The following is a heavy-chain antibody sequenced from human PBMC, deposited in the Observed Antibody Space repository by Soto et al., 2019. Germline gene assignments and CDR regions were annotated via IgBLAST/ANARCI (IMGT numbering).Heavy chain of an antibody. CDR2: ISVYNGNI. D-gene: IGHD3-10*01. J-gene: IGHJ4*02. Sequence: QVQLLQSGAEVKKPGASVKVSCKASGYMFNTYGITWVRQAPGQGLEWMGWISVYNGNIDYAQKFEGRVTMTTDTSTSTAYMELKSLTSDETAVYYCARTYGSGDYFLPFEYWGQGPPVSVSS. CDR3: ARTYGSGDYFLPFEY. CDR1: GYMFNTYG. V-gene: IGHV1-18*01.